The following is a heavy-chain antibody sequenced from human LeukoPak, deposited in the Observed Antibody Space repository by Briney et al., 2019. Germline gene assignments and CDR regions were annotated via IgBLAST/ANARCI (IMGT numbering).Heavy chain of an antibody. CDR1: GGSIGSYY. D-gene: IGHD6-19*01. V-gene: IGHV4-4*07. J-gene: IGHJ4*02. CDR2: IYTSGGT. Sequence: SETLSLTCTVSGGSIGSYYWSWIRQPAGKGLEWIGRIYTSGGTVYNPSLKSRVTMSVDTSMNQFSLRLTSVTAADTAVYYCARRVAVTGIYCFDHWGQGTPVTVSS. CDR3: ARRVAVTGIYCFDH.